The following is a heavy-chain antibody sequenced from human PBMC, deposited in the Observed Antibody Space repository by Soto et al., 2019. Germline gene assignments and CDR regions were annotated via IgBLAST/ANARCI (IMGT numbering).Heavy chain of an antibody. J-gene: IGHJ3*02. CDR3: ARDYKWKHDVGVVGATAAFDI. V-gene: IGHV3-33*05. CDR1: GFIFSTYG. Sequence: QVQLVESGGGGVQPGGSLRLSCAASGFIFSTYGMHWVRQAPGKGLEWVAFVSYDESKYDYADSVQGRFTVSIDTPKRTLYLQMNSLRAEDTATYFCARDYKWKHDVGVVGATAAFDISGQGTLVTVSS. CDR2: VSYDESKY. D-gene: IGHD1-20*01.